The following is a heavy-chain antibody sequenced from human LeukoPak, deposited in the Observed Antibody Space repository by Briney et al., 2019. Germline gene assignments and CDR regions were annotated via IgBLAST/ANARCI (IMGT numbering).Heavy chain of an antibody. CDR1: GFLFSNSW. CDR2: ITQDASAK. CDR3: GRVSVYNAFDY. Sequence: GGSLRLSFADSGFLFSNSWMAWLGQAPGRGLDWLANITQDASAKTCVDSVKGRFTTSRDNAKNSLYLQMNSLRAENMPMYYCGRVSVYNAFDYWGQGTLVTVSS. V-gene: IGHV3-7*05. D-gene: IGHD5/OR15-5a*01. J-gene: IGHJ4*02.